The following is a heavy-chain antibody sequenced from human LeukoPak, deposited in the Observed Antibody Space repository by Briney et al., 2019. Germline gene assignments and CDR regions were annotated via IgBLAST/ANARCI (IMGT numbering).Heavy chain of an antibody. J-gene: IGHJ4*02. CDR2: ISYDGSYK. CDR1: GFTLSNYV. D-gene: IGHD1-1*01. V-gene: IGHV3-30*18. Sequence: PGGSLRLSCAASGFTLSNYVMHWVRQAPGKGLEWVALISYDGSYKYYAKSVKGRFTISRDNPSNTLYLQMNSLRAEDTAVYCCAKGADLGQWNVDYWGQGTLVTVSS. CDR3: AKGADLGQWNVDY.